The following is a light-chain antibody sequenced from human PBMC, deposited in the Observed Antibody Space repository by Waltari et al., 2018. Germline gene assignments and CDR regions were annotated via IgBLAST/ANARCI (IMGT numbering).Light chain of an antibody. CDR1: QGFSNY. J-gene: IGKJ1*01. Sequence: DIQLTQSPSFLSASVGDRVTITCRASQGFSNYLAWYQQKPGKAPKLLIYAASTLQSGVPSRFCGSGSGTEFTLTIISLLPEVLASYYCQHLNTYPRTFVQVTKVEIK. CDR3: QHLNTYPRT. CDR2: AAS. V-gene: IGKV1-9*01.